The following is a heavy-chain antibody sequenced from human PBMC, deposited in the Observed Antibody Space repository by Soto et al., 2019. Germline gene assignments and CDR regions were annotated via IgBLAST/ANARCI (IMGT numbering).Heavy chain of an antibody. J-gene: IGHJ6*02. CDR1: GYTFTSYG. CDR3: ARDPLTAMYPNPYYYYGMDV. D-gene: IGHD5-18*01. Sequence: QVQLVQSGAEVKKPGASVKVSCKTSGYTFTSYGISWVRQAPGQGLEWMGWSSAYNGKTMYTQKLQGRGTMTTDTLTRTAYMELRSRTSDDTAVYYCARDPLTAMYPNPYYYYGMDVWGQGTTVTVSS. V-gene: IGHV1-18*01. CDR2: SSAYNGKT.